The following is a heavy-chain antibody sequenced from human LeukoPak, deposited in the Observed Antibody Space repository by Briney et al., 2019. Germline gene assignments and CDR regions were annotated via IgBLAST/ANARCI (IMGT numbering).Heavy chain of an antibody. D-gene: IGHD6-19*01. J-gene: IGHJ5*02. Sequence: HSQTLSLTCAISGDSVSSNIAAWSWIRQSPSRGLEWLGRTYYRSQWYFHYGTSVKSRISINPDTSKNQFSLQLSSVTPEDTAVYYCARESALAVAGSSSLDPWGQGTQVTVSS. CDR3: ARESALAVAGSSSLDP. CDR2: TYYRSQWYF. CDR1: GDSVSSNIAA. V-gene: IGHV6-1*01.